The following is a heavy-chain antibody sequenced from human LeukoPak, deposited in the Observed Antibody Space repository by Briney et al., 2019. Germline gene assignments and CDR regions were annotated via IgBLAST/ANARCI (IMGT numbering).Heavy chain of an antibody. D-gene: IGHD3-16*02. V-gene: IGHV3-9*01. CDR2: INRSGGTV. CDR1: GLTFDDSA. J-gene: IGHJ6*02. CDR3: ARGGSYRAPDYNYYYGMDV. Sequence: GRSLRLSCAASGLTFDDSAMHWVRQVPGKGLEWVSGINRSGGTVGYADSVKGRFTISRDNAKNSLYLQMSSLRADDTAVYYCARGGSYRAPDYNYYYGMDVWGQGTTVTDSS.